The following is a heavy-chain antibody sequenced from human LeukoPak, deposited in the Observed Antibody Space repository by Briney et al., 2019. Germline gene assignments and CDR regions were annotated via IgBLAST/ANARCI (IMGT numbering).Heavy chain of an antibody. CDR2: ISATSSDI. Sequence: PGGSLRLSCAGSGFAFEGFTMTWVRQAPGKGLEWVSLISATSSDINYAESVRGRFTISRDNAKNSLFLQMDSLRAEDTAIYYCAKGLFSAYDKYLDSWGQGTLVTVSS. V-gene: IGHV3-21*04. CDR1: GFAFEGFT. D-gene: IGHD5-12*01. CDR3: AKGLFSAYDKYLDS. J-gene: IGHJ4*02.